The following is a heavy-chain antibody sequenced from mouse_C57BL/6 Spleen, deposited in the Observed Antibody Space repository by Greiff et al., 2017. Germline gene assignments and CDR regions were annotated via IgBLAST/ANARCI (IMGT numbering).Heavy chain of an antibody. J-gene: IGHJ4*01. CDR2: IYPGDGDT. V-gene: IGHV1-80*01. Sequence: QVQLKQSGAELVKPGASVKISCKASGYAFSSYWMSWVKQRPGKGLEWIGQIYPGDGDTNYNGKFKGKATLTADKSSSTAYMQLSSLTSEDSAVYFCARDSSGYGLAMDYWGQGTSVTVSS. D-gene: IGHD3-2*02. CDR3: ARDSSGYGLAMDY. CDR1: GYAFSSYW.